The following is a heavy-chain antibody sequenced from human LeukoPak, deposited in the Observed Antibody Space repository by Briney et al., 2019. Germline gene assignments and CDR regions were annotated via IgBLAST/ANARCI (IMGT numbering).Heavy chain of an antibody. V-gene: IGHV1-8*03. CDR2: MNPNSGNT. CDR1: GHTFTSYD. J-gene: IGHJ3*02. D-gene: IGHD7-27*01. Sequence: GASVKVSCKASGHTFTSYDINWVRQATGQGLEWMGWMNPNSGNTGYAQKFQGRVTITRNTSISTAYMELSSLRSEDTAVYYCARGSRNWGAFDIWGQGTMVTVSS. CDR3: ARGSRNWGAFDI.